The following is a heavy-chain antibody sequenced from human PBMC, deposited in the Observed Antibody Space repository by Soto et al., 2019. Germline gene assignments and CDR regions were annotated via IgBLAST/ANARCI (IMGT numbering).Heavy chain of an antibody. J-gene: IGHJ4*02. CDR1: GGSFSGYY. CDR3: ARTRAWIQLWLRGKYYFDY. Sequence: QVQLQQWGAGLLKPSETLSLTCAVYGGSFSGYYWSWIRQPPGKGLEWIGEINHSGSTNYNPSLKSRVTISVDTSKNQFSLKLSSVTAADTAVYYCARTRAWIQLWLRGKYYFDYWGQGTLVTVSS. D-gene: IGHD5-18*01. CDR2: INHSGST. V-gene: IGHV4-34*01.